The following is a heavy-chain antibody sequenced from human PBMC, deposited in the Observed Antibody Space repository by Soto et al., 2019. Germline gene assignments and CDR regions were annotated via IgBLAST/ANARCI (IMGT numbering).Heavy chain of an antibody. CDR2: IHYGGST. Sequence: TLSLTCTVSGGSLSGGDNYWSWIRQLPGKGLEWIGHIHYGGSTYYSPSFKSRVILSVDTSKSQFSLNLTSATAADTAVYFCARESGPGSFDWFDAWGQGTPVTVSS. D-gene: IGHD3-10*01. V-gene: IGHV4-30-4*01. CDR1: GGSLSGGDNY. J-gene: IGHJ5*02. CDR3: ARESGPGSFDWFDA.